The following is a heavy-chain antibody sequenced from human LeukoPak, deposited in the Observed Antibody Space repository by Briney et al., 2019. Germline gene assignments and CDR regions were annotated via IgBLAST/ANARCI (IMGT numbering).Heavy chain of an antibody. D-gene: IGHD6-19*01. CDR2: INPNSGGT. V-gene: IGHV1-2*02. CDR3: ARVVAGNWFDP. Sequence: ASVKVSCKASGYTFTGYYMHWVRQAPGQGLKWMGWINPNSGGTNYAQKFQGRVTMTRDTSITTAYMELSRLRSDDTAVYYCARVVAGNWFDPWGQGTLVTVSS. J-gene: IGHJ5*02. CDR1: GYTFTGYY.